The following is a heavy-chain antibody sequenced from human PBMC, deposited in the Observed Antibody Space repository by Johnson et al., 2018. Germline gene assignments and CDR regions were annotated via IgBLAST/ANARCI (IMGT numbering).Heavy chain of an antibody. D-gene: IGHD6-13*01. CDR2: VTIFGSTT. CDR1: GFIFSDYY. Sequence: QEQLVEAWGGLVKPGGSLRLSCAASGFIFSDYYMNWIRQAPGKGLEWVSCVTIFGSTTFYAESVKGRFTISWDHANNSTYLQMNSLRADGTAVYYCARGAYSSTWGYFYDHMDVWGKGTTVTVAS. J-gene: IGHJ6*03. CDR3: ARGAYSSTWGYFYDHMDV. V-gene: IGHV3-11*04.